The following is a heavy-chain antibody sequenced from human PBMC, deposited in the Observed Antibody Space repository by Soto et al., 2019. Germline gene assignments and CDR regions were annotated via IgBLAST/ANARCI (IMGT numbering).Heavy chain of an antibody. CDR3: ARGKRFGELLLNYYYYMDV. CDR1: GGSFSGYY. Sequence: QVQLQQWGAGLLKPSETLSLTCAVYGGSFSGYYWSWIRQPPGKGLEWIGEINHSGSTNYNPSLKSRVTISVDTSKNQFSLKLSSVTAADTAVYYCARGKRFGELLLNYYYYMDVWGKGTTVTVSS. V-gene: IGHV4-34*01. J-gene: IGHJ6*03. CDR2: INHSGST. D-gene: IGHD3-10*01.